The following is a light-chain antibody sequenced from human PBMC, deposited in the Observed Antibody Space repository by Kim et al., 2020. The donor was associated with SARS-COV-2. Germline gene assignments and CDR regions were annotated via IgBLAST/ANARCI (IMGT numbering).Light chain of an antibody. Sequence: VAPGEKATLSCRASVSVGSNLAWYQQKPGQAPRHLMYDTTARATGIPARFSGSGCGTEFTLIIGKLQSEDFAVNYCQQYNGWPRTFGQGTKVDIK. J-gene: IGKJ1*01. CDR2: DTT. V-gene: IGKV3-15*01. CDR1: VSVGSN. CDR3: QQYNGWPRT.